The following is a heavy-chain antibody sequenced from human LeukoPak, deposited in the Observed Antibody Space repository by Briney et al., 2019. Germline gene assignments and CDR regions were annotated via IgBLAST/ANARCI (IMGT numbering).Heavy chain of an antibody. Sequence: GASVKVSCKASGYTFTGYYMHWVRQAPGQGLEWMGWINPNSGGTNYAQKFQGRVTMTRDTSISTAYMELSRLRSDDTAVYYCARVAMSIAAHLDYWGQGTLVTVSS. CDR2: INPNSGGT. D-gene: IGHD6-6*01. V-gene: IGHV1-2*02. J-gene: IGHJ4*02. CDR1: GYTFTGYY. CDR3: ARVAMSIAAHLDY.